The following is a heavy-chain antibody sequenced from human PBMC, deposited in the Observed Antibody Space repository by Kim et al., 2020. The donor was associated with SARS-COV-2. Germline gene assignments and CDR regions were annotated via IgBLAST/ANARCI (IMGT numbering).Heavy chain of an antibody. J-gene: IGHJ6*02. D-gene: IGHD6-13*01. CDR1: GFTFGDYA. CDR2: IRSKAYGGTT. Sequence: GGSLRLSCTASGFTFGDYAMSWVRQAPGKGLEWVGFIRSKAYGGTTEYAASVKGRFTISRDDSKSIAYLQMNSLKTEDTAVYYCTRDGIGRGSWYGMDVWGQGTTVTVSS. V-gene: IGHV3-49*04. CDR3: TRDGIGRGSWYGMDV.